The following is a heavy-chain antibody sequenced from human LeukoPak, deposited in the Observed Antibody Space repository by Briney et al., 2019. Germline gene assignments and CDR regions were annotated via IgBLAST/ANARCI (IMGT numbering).Heavy chain of an antibody. Sequence: GGSLRLSCAASGFTFSSYAVSWVRQAPGKGLEWVSSISSSSSYIYYADSVKGRFTISRDNAKNSLYLQMNSLRAEDTAVYYCARYYYDSSGYYYPFDYWGQGTLVTVSS. CDR1: GFTFSSYA. D-gene: IGHD3-22*01. CDR3: ARYYYDSSGYYYPFDY. CDR2: ISSSSSYI. J-gene: IGHJ4*02. V-gene: IGHV3-21*01.